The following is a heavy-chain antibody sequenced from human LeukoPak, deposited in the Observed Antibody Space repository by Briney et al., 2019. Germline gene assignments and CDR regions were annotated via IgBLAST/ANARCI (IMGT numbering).Heavy chain of an antibody. V-gene: IGHV5-51*01. CDR2: FYPGDSDT. CDR3: ARHSSWSSVTTPFDF. D-gene: IGHD4-17*01. J-gene: IGHJ4*02. Sequence: GESLKISCKASGYSFNIYWIAWVRQMPGKGLEWIGIFYPGDSDTRYSPSFQGQVTISADKSSTTAYLQWSSLEASDTAIYYCARHSSWSSVTTPFDFWGQGTLVTVSS. CDR1: GYSFNIYW.